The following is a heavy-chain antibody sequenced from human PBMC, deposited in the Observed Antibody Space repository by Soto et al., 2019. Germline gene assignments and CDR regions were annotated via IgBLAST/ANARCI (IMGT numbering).Heavy chain of an antibody. CDR1: GGAISSSSYY. V-gene: IGHV4-39*01. J-gene: IGHJ6*02. D-gene: IGHD6-13*01. CDR2: IYYSGST. Sequence: PSETLSLTSTVSGGAISSSSYYWGWIRQPPGKGLEWIGSIYYSGSTYYNPSLKSRVTISVDTSKSQFSLKLSSVTAADTAVYYCARQGGGGSSIWTGYYYYYYGMDVWGQGTTVT. CDR3: ARQGGGGSSIWTGYYYYYYGMDV.